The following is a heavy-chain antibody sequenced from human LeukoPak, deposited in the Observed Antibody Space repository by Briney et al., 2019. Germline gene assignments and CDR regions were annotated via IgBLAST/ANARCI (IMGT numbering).Heavy chain of an antibody. V-gene: IGHV3-33*05. CDR1: GFTFSNYG. CDR3: AREEGDYSGPGWFDP. CDR2: ISYDSEGN. Sequence: GGSLRLSCVTSGFTFSNYGMHGVRPLPGKGLECVEAISYDSEGNDHLDSLRGRFTISRDNAKNSLYLQMSSLRAEDTAVCYCAREEGDYSGPGWFDPWGQGALVTVSS. D-gene: IGHD2-15*01. J-gene: IGHJ5*02.